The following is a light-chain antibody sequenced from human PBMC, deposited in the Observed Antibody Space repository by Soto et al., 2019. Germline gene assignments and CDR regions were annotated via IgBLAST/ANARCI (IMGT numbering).Light chain of an antibody. CDR2: EVS. V-gene: IGLV2-14*01. CDR3: SSYTSISTLYV. CDR1: NSDVGGYTY. J-gene: IGLJ1*01. Sequence: QSVLTQSASVSGSPGQSITISCTGTNSDVGGYTYVSWYQQHPGKAPELMIYEVSHRPSGVSNHFSGSKSDNTASLTISGLQAEDEADYYCSSYTSISTLYVFGTGTKVTVL.